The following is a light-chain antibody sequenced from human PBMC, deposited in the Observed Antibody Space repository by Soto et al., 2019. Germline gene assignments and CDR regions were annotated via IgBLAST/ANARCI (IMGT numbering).Light chain of an antibody. CDR3: GTWDSSLSAGV. CDR2: ENN. J-gene: IGLJ2*01. Sequence: QSVLTQPPSVSAAPGQKVTISFSGSSSNIGNNYVSWYQQLPGTAPKLLIYENNKRPSGIPDRFSGSKSGTSATLGITGLQTGDEADYDCGTWDSSLSAGVFGGGTKLTVL. V-gene: IGLV1-51*02. CDR1: SSNIGNNY.